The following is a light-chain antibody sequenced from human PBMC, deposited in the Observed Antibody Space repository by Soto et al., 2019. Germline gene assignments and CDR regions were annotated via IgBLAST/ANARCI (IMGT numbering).Light chain of an antibody. J-gene: IGKJ4*01. CDR2: DAS. V-gene: IGKV3-11*01. CDR1: RSVSSY. CDR3: QHRSDWPPRLT. Sequence: EIVLTQSPATLSLSPGERATLSCGASRSVSSYLAWYQQKPGQAPRLLIYDASYSATGIPARFSGSASGTDFTLTISSLEHEDFAVYYCQHRSDWPPRLTFGGGTKVEIK.